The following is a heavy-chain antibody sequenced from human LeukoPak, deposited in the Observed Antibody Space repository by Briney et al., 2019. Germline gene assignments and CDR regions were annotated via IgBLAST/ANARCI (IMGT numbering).Heavy chain of an antibody. CDR3: ARDKKSVSSSWYYYGMDV. D-gene: IGHD6-13*01. Sequence: SETLSLTCAVSGYSISSGYYWGWIRQPPGKGLGWIGSIYHSGSTYYNPSLKSRVTISVDTSKNQFSLKLSSVTAADTAVYYCARDKKSVSSSWYYYGMDVWGKGTTVTVSS. CDR2: IYHSGST. CDR1: GYSISSGYY. V-gene: IGHV4-38-2*02. J-gene: IGHJ6*04.